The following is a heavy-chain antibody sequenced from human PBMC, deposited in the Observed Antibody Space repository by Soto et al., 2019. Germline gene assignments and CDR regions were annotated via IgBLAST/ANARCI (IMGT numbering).Heavy chain of an antibody. CDR1: GGSFSGYY. D-gene: IGHD3-10*01. CDR3: ARALNYYGSGVAFDY. CDR2: INHSGST. V-gene: IGHV4-34*01. Sequence: SETLSLTCTVYGGSFSGYYWSWIRQPPGKGLEWIGEINHSGSTNYNPSLKSRVTISVDTSKNQFSLKLSSVTAADTAVYYCARALNYYGSGVAFDYWGQGTLVTVSS. J-gene: IGHJ4*02.